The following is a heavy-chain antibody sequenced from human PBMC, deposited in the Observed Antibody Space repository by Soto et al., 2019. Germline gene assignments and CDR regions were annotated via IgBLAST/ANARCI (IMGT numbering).Heavy chain of an antibody. CDR2: ISPK. CDR3: ARDDAFGNENAFDL. J-gene: IGHJ3*01. Sequence: VGSLRLSCAVSGFSFRTYGFHWVRQPPGKGLEWVAVISPKGLSDSVEGRFTISRDNSKDTLYLQMNNLRAEDTAVYYCARDDAFGNENAFDLWGQGTMVTVSS. CDR1: GFSFRTYG. D-gene: IGHD1-1*01. V-gene: IGHV3-33*01.